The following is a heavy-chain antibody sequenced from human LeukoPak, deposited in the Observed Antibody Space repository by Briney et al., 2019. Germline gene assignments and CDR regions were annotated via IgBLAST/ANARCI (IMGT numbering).Heavy chain of an antibody. J-gene: IGHJ6*02. Sequence: SETLSLTCAVYGGSFSGYYWSWIRQPPGKGLEWIGYVFYNGRTSYNPSLKSRVTISADTSQNQFSLKMNSVTAADTAVYYCARHPPYYYYGMDVWGQGTTVTVSS. CDR2: VFYNGRT. CDR3: ARHPPYYYYGMDV. CDR1: GGSFSGYY. V-gene: IGHV4-59*08.